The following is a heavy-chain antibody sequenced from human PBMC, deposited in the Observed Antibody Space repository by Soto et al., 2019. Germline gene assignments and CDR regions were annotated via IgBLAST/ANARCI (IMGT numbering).Heavy chain of an antibody. CDR1: GFTFSSYW. CDR3: AREGDIVATFAFDI. Sequence: GGSLRLSCAASGFTFSSYWMSWVRQAPGKGLEWVANIKQDGSEKYYVDSVKGRFTISRDNAKNSLYLQMNSLRAEDTAVYYCAREGDIVATFAFDIWGQGTMVTVSS. D-gene: IGHD5-12*01. V-gene: IGHV3-7*01. J-gene: IGHJ3*02. CDR2: IKQDGSEK.